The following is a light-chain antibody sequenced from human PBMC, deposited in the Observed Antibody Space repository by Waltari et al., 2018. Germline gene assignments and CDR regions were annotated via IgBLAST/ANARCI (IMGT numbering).Light chain of an antibody. CDR3: QVWDANTDPGV. V-gene: IGLV3-21*01. CDR1: NIERKS. CDR2: YDN. Sequence: SYVLTQPPSVPVAPGETANITSGGNNIERKSVPRYRQRPGQAPVLVISYDNDRAAGIPERFSGSNSGNTATLTISRVEAGDEADYYCQVWDANTDPGVFGTGTEVTVL. J-gene: IGLJ1*01.